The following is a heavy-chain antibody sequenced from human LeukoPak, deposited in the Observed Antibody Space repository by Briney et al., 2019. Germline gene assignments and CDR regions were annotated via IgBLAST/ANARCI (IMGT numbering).Heavy chain of an antibody. CDR2: INHSGST. J-gene: IGHJ5*02. CDR1: GGSFSGYY. V-gene: IGHV4-34*01. Sequence: ASETLSLTCAVYGGSFSGYYWTWIRQPPGKGLEWIGEINHSGSTNYNPSLKSRVTTSVDTSKNQFSLMLSSVAAADTAVYYCARAYGSGSGLDPWGQGTLVTVSS. CDR3: ARAYGSGSGLDP. D-gene: IGHD3-10*01.